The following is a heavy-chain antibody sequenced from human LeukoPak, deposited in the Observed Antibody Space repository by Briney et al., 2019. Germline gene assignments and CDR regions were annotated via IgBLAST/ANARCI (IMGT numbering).Heavy chain of an antibody. D-gene: IGHD3-10*01. CDR1: GYTFSCYY. CDR2: INANNGGT. Sequence: AAVKVSCKACGYTFSCYYRHGVRQPPGQGLEWMGWINANNGGTNYAQKFQGRVTWTRDTSITTAYMALGRLRSDETAVYYCASDYGRGFDIWGQGTMVTVPS. J-gene: IGHJ3*02. CDR3: ASDYGRGFDI. V-gene: IGHV1-2*02.